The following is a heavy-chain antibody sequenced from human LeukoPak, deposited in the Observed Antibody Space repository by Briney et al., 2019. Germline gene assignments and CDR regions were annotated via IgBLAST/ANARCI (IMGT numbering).Heavy chain of an antibody. Sequence: GGSLRLSCAASGFTFSSYAMSWVRQAPGKGLEWVSVVSGGGHNTYYADSVKGRFTMSRDNSKRTVYLQMNSLRAEDTAVYYCAKDRSSWYYPFDSWGQGTLVTVSS. CDR3: AKDRSSWYYPFDS. D-gene: IGHD3-3*01. J-gene: IGHJ4*02. CDR1: GFTFSSYA. CDR2: VSGGGHNT. V-gene: IGHV3-23*01.